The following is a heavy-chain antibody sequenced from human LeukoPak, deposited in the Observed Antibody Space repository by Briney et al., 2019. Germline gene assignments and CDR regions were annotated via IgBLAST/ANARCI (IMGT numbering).Heavy chain of an antibody. CDR3: AKWGAQSGSYRVVDC. D-gene: IGHD3-10*01. CDR2: INGDGGST. J-gene: IGHJ4*02. Sequence: GGSLRLSCTASGITFRSYAMSWVRQSRGKGLEWVSAINGDGGSTYYADSVKGRFTISRDNPNNTLFLQMNSLRVEDTAVYYCAKWGAQSGSYRVVDCWGRGTLVTVSS. V-gene: IGHV3-23*01. CDR1: GITFRSYA.